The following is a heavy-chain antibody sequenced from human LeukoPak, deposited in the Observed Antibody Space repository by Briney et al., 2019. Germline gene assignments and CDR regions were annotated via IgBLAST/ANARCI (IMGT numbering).Heavy chain of an antibody. V-gene: IGHV4-4*07. CDR2: IHTSGTT. J-gene: IGHJ5*02. CDR1: ADSMYSHY. D-gene: IGHD3-3*01. Sequence: SETLSLTCSVSADSMYSHYWSFIRQAAGTGLEWIGRIHTSGTTYYNPSLKSRVTLSIDTSMNQFSLRLTSVTAADTAVYYCARGDYYDGGGRNWFDPWGQGTLVTVSP. CDR3: ARGDYYDGGGRNWFDP.